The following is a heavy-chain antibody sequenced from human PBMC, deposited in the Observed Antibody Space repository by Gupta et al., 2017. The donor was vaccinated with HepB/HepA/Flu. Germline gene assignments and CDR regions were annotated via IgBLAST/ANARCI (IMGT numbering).Heavy chain of an antibody. J-gene: IGHJ6*03. CDR2: INHSGST. CDR1: GGSFSGYY. D-gene: IGHD2-2*01. CDR3: ARGSRYCSSTSCYFAYYYYYMDV. V-gene: IGHV4-34*01. Sequence: QVQLQQWGAGLLKPSETLSLTCAVYGGSFSGYYWSWIRQPPGKGLEWIGEINHSGSTNYNPSLKSRVTISVDTSKNQFSLKLSSVTAADTAVYYCARGSRYCSSTSCYFAYYYYYMDVWGKGTTVTVSS.